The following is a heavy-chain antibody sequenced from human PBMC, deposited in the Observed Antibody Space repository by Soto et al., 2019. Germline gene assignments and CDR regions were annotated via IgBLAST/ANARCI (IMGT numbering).Heavy chain of an antibody. CDR1: GGSISSGDYY. V-gene: IGHV4-30-4*01. D-gene: IGHD6-6*01. J-gene: IGHJ5*02. CDR2: IYYSGST. Sequence: QVQLQESGPGLVKPSQTLSLTCTVSGGSISSGDYYWSWIRQPPGKGLEWIGYIYYSGSTFYNPSLKSRLTISVDTSKNQFSLKLSSVTDADTAVYYCARERPDGARLDPWGQGTLVTVSS. CDR3: ARERPDGARLDP.